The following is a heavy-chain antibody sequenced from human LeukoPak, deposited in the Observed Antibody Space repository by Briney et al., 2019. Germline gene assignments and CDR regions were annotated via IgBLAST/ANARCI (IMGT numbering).Heavy chain of an antibody. Sequence: SETPSLTCTVSGGSISSYYWSWIRQPPGKGLEWIGYIYYSGGTNYNPSLKSRVTISVDTSKNQFSLKLSSVTAADTAVYYCARHAVGRLRWFGVQPYFDYWGQGTLVTVPS. CDR2: IYYSGGT. CDR1: GGSISSYY. V-gene: IGHV4-59*08. D-gene: IGHD3-10*01. CDR3: ARHAVGRLRWFGVQPYFDY. J-gene: IGHJ4*02.